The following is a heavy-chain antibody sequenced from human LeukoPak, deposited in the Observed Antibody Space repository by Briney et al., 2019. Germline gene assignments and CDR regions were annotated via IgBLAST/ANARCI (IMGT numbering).Heavy chain of an antibody. V-gene: IGHV4-38-2*02. CDR2: IRHSGTT. D-gene: IGHD3-10*01. J-gene: IGHJ4*02. CDR3: ARARLGEYYFDY. CDR1: GYSISSGYY. Sequence: SETLSLTCSVSGYSISSGYYWGWIRQPPGKGLEWIGTIRHSGTTYYNPSLKSRVTISIDTSKNQFSLKLSSVTAADTAVYYCARARLGEYYFDYWGQGTLVTVSS.